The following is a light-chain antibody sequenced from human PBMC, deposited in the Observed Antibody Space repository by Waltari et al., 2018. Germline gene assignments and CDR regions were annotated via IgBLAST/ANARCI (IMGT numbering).Light chain of an antibody. V-gene: IGKV1-39*01. J-gene: IGKJ5*01. CDR1: QSINSD. Sequence: DVQLTQSPSSLSASVGDRVTITCRASQSINSDLNWDQQRPGKAPNLLIYGSSSLQGGVPSRFSATGSGTDFTLIISSLQPEDFATYYCQQSYSFPFTFGQGTRLEIK. CDR2: GSS. CDR3: QQSYSFPFT.